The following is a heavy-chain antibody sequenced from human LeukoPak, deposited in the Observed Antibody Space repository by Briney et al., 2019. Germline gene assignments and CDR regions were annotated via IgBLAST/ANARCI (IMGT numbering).Heavy chain of an antibody. CDR1: GYTFTGYY. J-gene: IGHJ5*02. Sequence: ASVKVSCKASGYTFTGYYVHWVRQAPGQGLEWMGWINPNSGGTGYAQKFQGRVTMTRDTSISTAYMEVSRLRSDDTAVYYCARDYYDSSGYSRFDPWGQGTLVTVSS. D-gene: IGHD3-22*01. CDR2: INPNSGGT. CDR3: ARDYYDSSGYSRFDP. V-gene: IGHV1-2*02.